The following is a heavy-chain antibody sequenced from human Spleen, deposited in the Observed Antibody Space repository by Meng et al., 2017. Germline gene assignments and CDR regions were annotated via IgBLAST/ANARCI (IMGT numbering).Heavy chain of an antibody. Sequence: GESLKISCAASGLTVSTNYMNWVRQAPGKGLEWVTNIKEDGSTKFYAASVKGRFTISRDNSKNTVFLQINSLRVEDTAVYYCARSPIDKYDLSALPLDYWGQGTLVTVSS. CDR1: GLTVSTNY. J-gene: IGHJ4*02. V-gene: IGHV3-7*01. CDR3: ARSPIDKYDLSALPLDY. CDR2: IKEDGSTK. D-gene: IGHD3-22*01.